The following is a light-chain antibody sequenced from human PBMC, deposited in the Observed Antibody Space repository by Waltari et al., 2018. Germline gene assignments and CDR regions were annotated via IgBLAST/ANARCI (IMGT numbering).Light chain of an antibody. CDR3: QQRSNWPPEST. CDR1: QSVSSY. Sequence: EIVLTQSPAPLSFSPGERATLPCRASQSVSSYLAWYQQKPGQAPRLLIYDASNRATGIPARFSGSGSGTDFTLTISSLEPEDFAVYYCQQRSNWPPESTFGQGTRLEIK. J-gene: IGKJ5*01. CDR2: DAS. V-gene: IGKV3-11*01.